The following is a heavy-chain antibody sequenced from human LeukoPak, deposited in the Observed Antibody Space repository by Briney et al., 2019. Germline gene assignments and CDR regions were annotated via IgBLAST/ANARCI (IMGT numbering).Heavy chain of an antibody. D-gene: IGHD3-3*01. CDR1: GFTFSSYA. Sequence: PGGSLRLSCAASGFTFSSYAMHWLRQAPGKGLEGVAVISYDGSNKYYADSVKGRFTISRDNSKNTLYLQMNSLRAEDTAVYYCARGYYDFWSGYYRTYFDYWGQGTLVTVSS. CDR3: ARGYYDFWSGYYRTYFDY. V-gene: IGHV3-30-3*01. J-gene: IGHJ4*02. CDR2: ISYDGSNK.